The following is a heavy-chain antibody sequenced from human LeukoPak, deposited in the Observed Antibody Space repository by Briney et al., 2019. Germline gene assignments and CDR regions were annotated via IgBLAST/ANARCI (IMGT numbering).Heavy chain of an antibody. D-gene: IGHD3-10*01. Sequence: PSETLSLTCTVSGDSVSSSSYYWSWIRQPPGKGLEWIGEINHSGSTNYNPSLKSRVTISVDTSKNQFSLKLSSVTAADTAVYYCARHPGASSDYYGMDVWGQGTTVTVSS. CDR2: INHSGST. J-gene: IGHJ6*02. V-gene: IGHV4-39*07. CDR1: GDSVSSSSYY. CDR3: ARHPGASSDYYGMDV.